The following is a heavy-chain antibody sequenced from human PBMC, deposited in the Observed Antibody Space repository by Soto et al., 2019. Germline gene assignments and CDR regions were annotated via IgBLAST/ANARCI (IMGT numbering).Heavy chain of an antibody. V-gene: IGHV3-53*01. CDR2: IYSGGST. J-gene: IGHJ6*02. Sequence: QSWGSLRLACAASGFTVSSNYMGWVRQAPGKGLEWVSVIYSGGSTYYADSVKGRFTISRDNSKNTLYLQMNSLRAEETAVYYCARDGYSYGYYYYGMDVWGQGTTVTVSS. CDR3: ARDGYSYGYYYYGMDV. CDR1: GFTVSSNY. D-gene: IGHD5-18*01.